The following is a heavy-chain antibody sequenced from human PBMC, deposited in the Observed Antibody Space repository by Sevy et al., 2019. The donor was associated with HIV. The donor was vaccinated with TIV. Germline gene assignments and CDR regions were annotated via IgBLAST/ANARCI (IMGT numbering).Heavy chain of an antibody. J-gene: IGHJ4*02. CDR1: GYTLTQLS. D-gene: IGHD3-22*01. V-gene: IGHV1-24*01. Sequence: ASVKVSCKVSGYTLTQLSMHWVRQAPGKGLEWMESFDPEDGETIYAQKFQGRVTMTEDTSTDTAYMELSSLKSEDTAVFYCAITKDYYDSSGYPFDYWGQGTLVTVSS. CDR2: FDPEDGET. CDR3: AITKDYYDSSGYPFDY.